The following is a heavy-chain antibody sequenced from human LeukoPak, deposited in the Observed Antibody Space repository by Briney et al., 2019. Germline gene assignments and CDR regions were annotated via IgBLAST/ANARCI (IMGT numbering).Heavy chain of an antibody. J-gene: IGHJ5*02. CDR1: GVSISSSNSY. V-gene: IGHV4-39*01. CDR2: IYYSGNT. CDR3: ARSDSSGFTSLYWFDP. Sequence: SETLSLTCTVSGVSISSSNSYWGWIRQPPGKGLEWIGSIYYSGNTYYNASLKSQVSISIDTSKNQFSLRLTSVTAADTAVYYCARSDSSGFTSLYWFDPWGQGTLVTVSS. D-gene: IGHD6-19*01.